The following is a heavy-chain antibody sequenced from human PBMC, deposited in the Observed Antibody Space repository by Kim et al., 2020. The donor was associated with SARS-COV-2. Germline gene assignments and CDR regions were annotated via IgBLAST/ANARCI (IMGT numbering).Heavy chain of an antibody. J-gene: IGHJ4*02. CDR3: AKPANNSGIDF. V-gene: IGHV5-51*01. Sequence: KTRTSPSFKGPVTISADKSISTAYLQWSSLKASDTAIYYCAKPANNSGIDFWGQGTLVTVSS. D-gene: IGHD1-1*01. CDR2: KT.